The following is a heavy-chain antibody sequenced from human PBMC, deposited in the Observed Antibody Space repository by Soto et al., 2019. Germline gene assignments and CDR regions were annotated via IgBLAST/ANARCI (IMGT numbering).Heavy chain of an antibody. CDR2: IYHSGST. CDR1: SGSISSSNW. D-gene: IGHD6-13*01. J-gene: IGHJ4*02. CDR3: ASIAAAGMYYFDY. V-gene: IGHV4-4*02. Sequence: QVQLQESGPGLVKPSGTLSLTCAVSSGSISSSNWWSWVRQPPGKGLEWIGEIYHSGSTNYNPSLKGRGTISVDKSKNQFSLKLSSVTAADTAVYYCASIAAAGMYYFDYWGQGTLVTVSS.